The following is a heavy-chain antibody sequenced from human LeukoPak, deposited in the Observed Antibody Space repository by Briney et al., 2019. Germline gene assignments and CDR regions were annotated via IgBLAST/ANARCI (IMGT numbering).Heavy chain of an antibody. V-gene: IGHV3-33*08. CDR2: IWYDGSNK. Sequence: GGSLRLSCAASGFTFSSYGMHWVRQAPGKGLEWVAVIWYDGSNKYYADSVKGRFTISRDNSKNTLYLQMNSLRAEDTAVYYCARGGVVTAKRPADYWGQGTLVTVSS. CDR1: GFTFSSYG. CDR3: ARGGVVTAKRPADY. D-gene: IGHD2-21*02. J-gene: IGHJ4*02.